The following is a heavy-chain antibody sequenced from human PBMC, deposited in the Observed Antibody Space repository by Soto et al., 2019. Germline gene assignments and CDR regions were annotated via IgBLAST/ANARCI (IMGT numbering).Heavy chain of an antibody. CDR1: DFTFGDFA. J-gene: IGHJ5*02. V-gene: IGHV3-23*01. CDR3: AKNYYESGSYYLFDA. D-gene: IGHD3-10*01. CDR2: ISASSRST. Sequence: GGSLRLSCAASDFTFGDFAMSWVRQAPGKGLEWVASISASSRSTYYADSVRGRFSISRDNSKNTLVLQMNILTAADTALYFCAKNYYESGSYYLFDAWGQGTQVTVSS.